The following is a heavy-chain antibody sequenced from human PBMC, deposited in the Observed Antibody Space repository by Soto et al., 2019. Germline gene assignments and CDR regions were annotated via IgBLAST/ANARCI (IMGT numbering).Heavy chain of an antibody. CDR1: GGSISSGDYY. Sequence: QVQLQESGPGLVKPSQTLSLTCTVSGGSISSGDYYWSWIRQPPGKGLEWIGYIYYSGSTYYNPSLTSRVTISVDTSKNQFSLKLSSVTAADTAVYYCARDFAAGAADTTIYYYYGMDVWGQGTTVTVSS. CDR3: ARDFAAGAADTTIYYYYGMDV. CDR2: IYYSGST. J-gene: IGHJ6*02. D-gene: IGHD1-1*01. V-gene: IGHV4-30-4*01.